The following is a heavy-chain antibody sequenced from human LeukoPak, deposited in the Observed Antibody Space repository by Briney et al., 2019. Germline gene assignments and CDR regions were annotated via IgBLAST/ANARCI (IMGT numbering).Heavy chain of an antibody. CDR2: ISYDGSNK. CDR3: ASVGTSSSLVWAFDY. Sequence: PGRSLRLSCAASGLTFSSYAMHWVRQAPGKGLEWVAVISYDGSNKYYADSVKGRFTISRDNSKNTLYLLMNSLRAEDAAVYYCASVGTSSSLVWAFDYWGQGTLVTVSS. D-gene: IGHD6-13*01. V-gene: IGHV3-30-3*01. J-gene: IGHJ4*02. CDR1: GLTFSSYA.